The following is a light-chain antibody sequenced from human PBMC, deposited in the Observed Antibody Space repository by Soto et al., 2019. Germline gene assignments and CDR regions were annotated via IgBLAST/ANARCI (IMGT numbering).Light chain of an antibody. Sequence: DIQMTQSPSTLSASVGDRVIINCRASQSISAWLAWYQQKPGKAPKLLIYKASSLESGVPSRFSGSGSGTEFTLTISSLQPDDFATYYCQQYNSLITFGQGTRLEIK. CDR1: QSISAW. J-gene: IGKJ5*01. CDR2: KAS. CDR3: QQYNSLIT. V-gene: IGKV1-5*03.